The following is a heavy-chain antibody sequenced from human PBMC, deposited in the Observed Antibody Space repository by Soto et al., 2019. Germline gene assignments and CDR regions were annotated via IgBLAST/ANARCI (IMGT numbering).Heavy chain of an antibody. CDR3: AREGGIVGATAADY. V-gene: IGHV4-31*03. CDR2: IYYSGST. D-gene: IGHD1-26*01. Sequence: QVQLQESGPGLVKPSQTLSLTCTVSGGSISSGGYYWSWIRQHPGKGLEWIGYIYYSGSTYYNPSLNSRVTISVDTSKNQFYLKLSSVTAADTAVYYCAREGGIVGATAADYWGQGTLGTVSS. J-gene: IGHJ4*02. CDR1: GGSISSGGYY.